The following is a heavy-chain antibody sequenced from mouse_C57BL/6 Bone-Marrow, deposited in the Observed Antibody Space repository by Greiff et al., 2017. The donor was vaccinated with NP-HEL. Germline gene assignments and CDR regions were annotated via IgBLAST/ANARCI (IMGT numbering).Heavy chain of an antibody. V-gene: IGHV1-80*01. CDR3: ARLPYYAMDY. J-gene: IGHJ4*01. CDR1: GYAFSSYW. CDR2: IYPGDGDT. Sequence: VQLVESGAELVKPGASVKISCKASGYAFSSYWMNWVKQRPGKGLEWIGQIYPGDGDTNYNGKFKGKATLTADKSSSTAYMQLSSLTSEDSAVYFCARLPYYAMDYWGQGTSVTVSS. D-gene: IGHD2-12*01.